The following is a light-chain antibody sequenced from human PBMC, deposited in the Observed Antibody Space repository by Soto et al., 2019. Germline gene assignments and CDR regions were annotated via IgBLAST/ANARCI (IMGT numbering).Light chain of an antibody. V-gene: IGKV3-20*01. CDR2: GSS. CDR3: HQYGSSPPYT. Sequence: EVVLTQSPGTLSLSPGERATLSCRASQSVSNNYFDWYQQKPGQAPRLLIFGSSDRATGIPDRFSGSGSGTDFTLTISRLEPEDFAVYYCHQYGSSPPYTFGQGTKLEIK. CDR1: QSVSNNY. J-gene: IGKJ2*01.